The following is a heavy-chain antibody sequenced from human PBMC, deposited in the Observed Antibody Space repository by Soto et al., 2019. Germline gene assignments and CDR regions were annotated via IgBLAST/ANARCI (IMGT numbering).Heavy chain of an antibody. D-gene: IGHD2-2*01. CDR2: IIPIFGTA. CDR3: ARDCSSTSCTTAQAS. J-gene: IGHJ5*02. Sequence: SVKVSCKASGGTFSSYAISWVRQAPGQGLEWMGGIIPIFGTANYAQKFQGRVTITADESTSTAYMELSSLRSEDTAVYYCARDCSSTSCTTAQASWGQGTLVTVSS. CDR1: GGTFSSYA. V-gene: IGHV1-69*13.